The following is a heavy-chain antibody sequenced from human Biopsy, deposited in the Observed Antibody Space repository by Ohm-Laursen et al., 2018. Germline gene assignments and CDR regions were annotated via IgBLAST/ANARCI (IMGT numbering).Heavy chain of an antibody. CDR2: INCKTGAT. Sequence: SVKVSCKASSFTFTDYNIHWMRQAPGQGLEWLGYINCKTGATNYAQKFQGTVTMTRDTSISTAYLALGSLRSADTAIYYCARDPLNGHKHFDYWGQGSLVTVSS. V-gene: IGHV1-2*02. D-gene: IGHD2-8*01. CDR3: ARDPLNGHKHFDY. CDR1: SFTFTDYN. J-gene: IGHJ4*02.